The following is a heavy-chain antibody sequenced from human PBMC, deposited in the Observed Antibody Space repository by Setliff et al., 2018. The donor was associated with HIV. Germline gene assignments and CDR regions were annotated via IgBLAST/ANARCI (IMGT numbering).Heavy chain of an antibody. V-gene: IGHV4-59*11. CDR2: IYSTGST. J-gene: IGHJ4*02. Sequence: TSETLSLTCTFSGASISSHYWSWIRQSPGRELEWIGYIYSTGSTNYNPSLQSRVSISMDASKNKFSLKVTSVTSADTAVYYCAKGAGFYGDYTFDYWGQGHLVTVSS. D-gene: IGHD4-17*01. CDR3: AKGAGFYGDYTFDY. CDR1: GASISSHY.